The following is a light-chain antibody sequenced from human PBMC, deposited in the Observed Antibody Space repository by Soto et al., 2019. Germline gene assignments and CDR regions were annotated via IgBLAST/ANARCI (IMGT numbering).Light chain of an antibody. J-gene: IGKJ1*01. CDR1: PSIASN. V-gene: IGKV3-15*01. Sequence: EIVMTQSPATLSVSPGERATLSCRASPSIASNLAWYQQKPGQAPRLLIYGASTRATSIPARFSSSGSGTEFTVTISSLRSEDFAVYYCQQYNNWTRTFGQGTRVKIK. CDR3: QQYNNWTRT. CDR2: GAS.